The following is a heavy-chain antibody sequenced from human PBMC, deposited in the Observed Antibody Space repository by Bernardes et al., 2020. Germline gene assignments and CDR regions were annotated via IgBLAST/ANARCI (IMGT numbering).Heavy chain of an antibody. V-gene: IGHV1-18*01. D-gene: IGHD2-2*01. CDR2: ISAYNGNT. J-gene: IGHJ6*03. CDR1: GYTFTSYG. CDR3: ARYEYQLPYYYYYMDV. Sequence: ASMKVSCKASGYTFTSYGISWVRQAPGQGLEWMGWISAYNGNTNYAQKLQGRVTMTTDTSTSTAYMELRSLRSDDTAVYYCARYEYQLPYYYYYMDVWGKGTTVTVSS.